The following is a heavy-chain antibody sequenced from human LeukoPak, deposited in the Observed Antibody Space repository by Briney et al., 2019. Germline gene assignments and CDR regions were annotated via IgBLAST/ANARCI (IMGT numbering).Heavy chain of an antibody. CDR3: ARDRYSGSYTP. V-gene: IGHV4-34*01. J-gene: IGHJ5*02. D-gene: IGHD1-26*01. CDR2: INHSGST. CDR1: GGSFSGCY. Sequence: SETLSLTCAVYGGSFSGCYWSWIRQPPGKGLEWIGEINHSGSTNYNPSLKSRVTISVDTSKNQFSLKLSSVTAADTAVYYCARDRYSGSYTPWGQGTLVTVSS.